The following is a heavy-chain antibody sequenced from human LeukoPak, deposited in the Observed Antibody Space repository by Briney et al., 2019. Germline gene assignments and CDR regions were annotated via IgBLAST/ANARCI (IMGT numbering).Heavy chain of an antibody. V-gene: IGHV4-59*01. CDR3: ARGGSSSSLDPYYYYGMDV. Sequence: SETLSLTCAVYGGSFSSYYWSWIRQPPGKGLEWIGYIYYSGSTNYNPSLKSRVTISVDTSKNQFSLKLSSVTAADTAVYYCARGGSSSSLDPYYYYGMDVWGQGTTVTVSS. J-gene: IGHJ6*02. CDR1: GGSFSSYY. CDR2: IYYSGST. D-gene: IGHD6-6*01.